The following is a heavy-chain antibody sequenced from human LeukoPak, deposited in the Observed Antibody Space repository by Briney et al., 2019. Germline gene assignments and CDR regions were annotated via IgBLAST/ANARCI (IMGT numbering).Heavy chain of an antibody. V-gene: IGHV4-39*07. CDR3: ARIISGYPPGGRWFDP. D-gene: IGHD3-22*01. CDR2: IYYSGST. Sequence: KASETLSLTCTVSGGSISSSSYYWGWIRQPPGKGLEWIGSIYYSGSTYYNPSLKSRVTISVDTSKNQFSLKLSSVTAADTAVYYCARIISGYPPGGRWFDPWGQGTLVTVSS. CDR1: GGSISSSSYY. J-gene: IGHJ5*02.